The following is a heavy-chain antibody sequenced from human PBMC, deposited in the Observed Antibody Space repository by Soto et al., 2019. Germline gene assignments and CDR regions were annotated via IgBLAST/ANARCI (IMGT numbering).Heavy chain of an antibody. CDR1: GDSVSSNSVA. J-gene: IGHJ4*02. V-gene: IGHV6-1*01. D-gene: IGHD2-15*01. CDR2: AYYRSKWYY. Sequence: PSQTLSLTCAISGDSVSSNSVAWNWIRQSPSRGLEWLGRAYYRSKWYYDYALSVKSRITVYPDTAENQFSLQLNSVIPEDTAVIFCVRAAEGAVSGFVNWGKGTKVTFP. CDR3: VRAAEGAVSGFVN.